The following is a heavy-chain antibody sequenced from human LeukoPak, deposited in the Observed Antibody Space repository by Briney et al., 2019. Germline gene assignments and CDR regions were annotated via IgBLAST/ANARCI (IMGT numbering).Heavy chain of an antibody. Sequence: SETLSLTCAVYGGSFSGYYWSWIRQPPGKGLEWIGEINHSGSTNYNPSPKSRVTISVDTSKNQFSLKLSSVTAADTAVYYCARAYMVRGPYIRDRYYYMDVWGKGTTVTVSS. V-gene: IGHV4-34*01. CDR1: GGSFSGYY. CDR2: INHSGST. CDR3: ARAYMVRGPYIRDRYYYMDV. D-gene: IGHD3-10*01. J-gene: IGHJ6*03.